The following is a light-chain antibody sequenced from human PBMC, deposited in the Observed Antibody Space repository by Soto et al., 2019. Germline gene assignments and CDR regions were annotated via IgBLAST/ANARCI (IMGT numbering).Light chain of an antibody. V-gene: IGKV3-20*01. CDR2: DAA. CDR1: QSVPSNY. CDR3: QQHHGSPFT. J-gene: IGKJ3*01. Sequence: EIVLTQSPGTLSLSPGERATLSCRASQSVPSNYLAWYQQKPGQAPRLLIHDAASRATGIPDRFSGSGSGPDFTLTISRLVPEDFAVYYCQQHHGSPFTFGPGTKVDIK.